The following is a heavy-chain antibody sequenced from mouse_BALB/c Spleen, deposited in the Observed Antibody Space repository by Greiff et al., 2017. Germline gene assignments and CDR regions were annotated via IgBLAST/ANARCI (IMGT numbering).Heavy chain of an antibody. CDR1: GFSLTSYG. V-gene: IGHV2-2*02. Sequence: VKVVESGPGLVQPSQSLSITCTVSGFSLTSYGVHWVRQSPGKGLEWLGVIWSGGSTDYNAAFISRLSISKDNSKSQVFFKMNSLQANDTAIYYCARMDGYGNFDYWGQGTTLTVSS. J-gene: IGHJ2*01. CDR3: ARMDGYGNFDY. CDR2: IWSGGST. D-gene: IGHD2-2*01.